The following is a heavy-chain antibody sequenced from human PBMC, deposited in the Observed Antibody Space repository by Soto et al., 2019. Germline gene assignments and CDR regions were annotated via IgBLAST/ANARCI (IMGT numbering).Heavy chain of an antibody. CDR3: ARSYCGDDCALDH. J-gene: IGHJ4*02. D-gene: IGHD2-21*02. CDR1: GFIFSNYV. V-gene: IGHV3-30-3*01. Sequence: GGSLRLSCAASGFIFSNYVMHWVRQAPGKGLEWVAVISYDGNSKHYADSVKGRFTISRDNSMSTLYVQMNSLRAEDTAVYYCARSYCGDDCALDHWGQGTLVTVSS. CDR2: ISYDGNSK.